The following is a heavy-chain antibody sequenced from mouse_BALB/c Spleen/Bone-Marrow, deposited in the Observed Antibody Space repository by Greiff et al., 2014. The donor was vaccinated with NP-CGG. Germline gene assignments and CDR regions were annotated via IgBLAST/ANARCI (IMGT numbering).Heavy chain of an antibody. CDR3: ASYYYGSSRFAY. V-gene: IGHV14-3*02. CDR1: GFNIKDTY. CDR2: IDPANGNT. D-gene: IGHD1-1*01. Sequence: VQLKQSGAELVKPGASVKLSCTASGFNIKDTYMHWVKQRPEQGLEWIGRIDPANGNTKYDPKFQGKATITADTSSNTAYLQLSSLTSEDTAVCYCASYYYGSSRFAYWGQGTLVTVSA. J-gene: IGHJ3*01.